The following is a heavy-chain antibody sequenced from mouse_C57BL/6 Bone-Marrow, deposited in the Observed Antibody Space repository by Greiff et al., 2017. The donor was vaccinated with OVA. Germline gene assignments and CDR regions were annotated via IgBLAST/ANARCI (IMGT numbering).Heavy chain of an antibody. V-gene: IGHV5-4*01. CDR1: GFTFSSYA. D-gene: IGHD1-1*01. CDR2: ISDGGSYT. J-gene: IGHJ1*03. CDR3: ARDSYYYGSSYWYFDV. Sequence: EVQLQESGGGLVKPGGSLKLSCAASGFTFSSYAMSWVRQTPEKRLEWVATISDGGSYTYYPDNVKGRFTISRDNAKNNLYLQMSHLKSEDTAMYYCARDSYYYGSSYWYFDVWGTGTTVTVSS.